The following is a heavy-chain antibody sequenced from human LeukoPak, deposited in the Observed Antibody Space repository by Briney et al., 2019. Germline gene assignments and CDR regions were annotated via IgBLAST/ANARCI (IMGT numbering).Heavy chain of an antibody. D-gene: IGHD2-2*02. Sequence: SETLSLTCGVSGGSISNTNWWTWVRQPPGKGLEWIGEVNLQGSTNYNPSLKSRVTMSLDTSKNQFSLKLSSVTAADTAVYYCATARYCTSTACYRGDWFDPWGQGTRVTVSS. CDR2: VNLQGST. V-gene: IGHV4-4*02. CDR3: ATARYCTSTACYRGDWFDP. CDR1: GGSISNTNW. J-gene: IGHJ5*02.